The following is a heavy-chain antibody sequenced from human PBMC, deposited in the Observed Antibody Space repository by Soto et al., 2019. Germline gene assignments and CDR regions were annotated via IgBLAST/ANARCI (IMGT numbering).Heavy chain of an antibody. CDR1: GGSISSGGYY. CDR2: IYYSGST. D-gene: IGHD4-17*01. J-gene: IGHJ3*02. Sequence: SETLSLTCTVSGGSISSGGYYWSWIRQHPGKGLEWIGYIYYSGSTYYNPSLKSRVTISVDTSKNQFSLKLSSVTAADTAVYYCARDNYGDYGRGGAFDIWGQGTKVTVSS. V-gene: IGHV4-31*03. CDR3: ARDNYGDYGRGGAFDI.